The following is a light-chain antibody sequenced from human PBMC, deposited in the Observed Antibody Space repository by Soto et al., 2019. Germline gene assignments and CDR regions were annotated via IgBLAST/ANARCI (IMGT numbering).Light chain of an antibody. J-gene: IGLJ1*01. CDR3: SSYTSIGTYV. CDR2: EVN. Sequence: QSVLTQPASVSGSPGQSIPISCTGTSSDIDDYKYVSWYQQHPGKAPKLIVYEVNYRPSGVSNRFSGSKSDNAASLTISGLQAEDEADYYCSSYTSIGTYVFGAGTKVTVL. V-gene: IGLV2-14*01. CDR1: SSDIDDYKY.